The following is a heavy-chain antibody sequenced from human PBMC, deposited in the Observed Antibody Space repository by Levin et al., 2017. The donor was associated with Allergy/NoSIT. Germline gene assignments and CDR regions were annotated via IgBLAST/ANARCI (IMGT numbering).Heavy chain of an antibody. J-gene: IGHJ4*02. CDR1: GFTIGNFW. Sequence: GGSLRLSCAASGFTIGNFWMTWVRQAPGKGLEWVASIRQDAGEKYYVDSVRGRFTISRDNAKNSLYLQMNNLRADDMAVYYCARDPGGYDYWGRGTLVTASS. D-gene: IGHD3-22*01. V-gene: IGHV3-7*01. CDR3: ARDPGGYDY. CDR2: IRQDAGEK.